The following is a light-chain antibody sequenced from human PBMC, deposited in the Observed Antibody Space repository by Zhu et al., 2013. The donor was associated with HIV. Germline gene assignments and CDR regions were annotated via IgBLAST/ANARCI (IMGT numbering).Light chain of an antibody. Sequence: DIQMTQSPSSLSASVGDRVTITCQASQDIRNYLNWYQQKPGKAPKLLIYKASTLDTGVPSRFSGSGSGTEFTLTINGLQPDDFATYFCQQYNSFWTFGQGTKVEIK. CDR2: KAS. CDR3: QQYNSFWT. CDR1: QDIRNY. J-gene: IGKJ1*01. V-gene: IGKV1-5*03.